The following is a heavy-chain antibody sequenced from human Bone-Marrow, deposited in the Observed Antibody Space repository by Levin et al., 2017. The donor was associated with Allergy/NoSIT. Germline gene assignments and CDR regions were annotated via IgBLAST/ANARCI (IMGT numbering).Heavy chain of an antibody. V-gene: IGHV3-53*01. D-gene: IGHD5-24*01. Sequence: GGSLRLSCAASGVTVSNNYMNWVRQAPEKGLEWVSLIYSSGRTNYADAVKGRFTISRDGPKNMVYLQMNNLRVEDTAVYSCTRGANRDGGWGPGTLVTVSS. CDR3: TRGANRDGG. CDR1: GVTVSNNY. J-gene: IGHJ4*02. CDR2: IYSSGRT.